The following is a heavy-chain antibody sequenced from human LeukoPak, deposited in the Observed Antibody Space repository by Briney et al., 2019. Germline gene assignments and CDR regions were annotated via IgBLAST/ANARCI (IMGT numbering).Heavy chain of an antibody. CDR3: ARTYFYYDSSGSISFFDY. CDR1: GFTFSSYS. CDR2: ISSSSSYI. J-gene: IGHJ4*02. D-gene: IGHD3-22*01. Sequence: GGSLRLSCAASGFTFSSYSMNWVRQAPGKGLEWVSSISSSSSYIYYADSVKGRFTISRDNAKNSLYLQTNSLRAEDTAVYYCARTYFYYDSSGSISFFDYWGQGTLVTVSS. V-gene: IGHV3-21*01.